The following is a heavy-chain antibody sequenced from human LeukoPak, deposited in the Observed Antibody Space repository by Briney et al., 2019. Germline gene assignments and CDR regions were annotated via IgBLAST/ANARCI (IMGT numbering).Heavy chain of an antibody. D-gene: IGHD3-10*01. Sequence: PSETLSLTCTVSGGSISTYYWSWIRQPPGKGLERIGYIYYSGSTNYNPSLKSRVTISVDTSKNQFSLKLRSVTAADTAVYYCARDYYGSGKNDYWGQGTLVTVSS. CDR1: GGSISTYY. V-gene: IGHV4-59*01. CDR2: IYYSGST. J-gene: IGHJ4*02. CDR3: ARDYYGSGKNDY.